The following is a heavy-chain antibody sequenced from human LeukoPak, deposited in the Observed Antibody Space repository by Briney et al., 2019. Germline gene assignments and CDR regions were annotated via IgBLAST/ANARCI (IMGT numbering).Heavy chain of an antibody. Sequence: GGSLRLSCAASGFTFSNYAMHWVRQAPGKGLEYVSAITTNGGSTYYANSVEGRFTISRDNPKNTLYLQMGSLRAEDMAVYYCARGWVLWDYWGQGTLVTVSS. J-gene: IGHJ4*02. D-gene: IGHD2/OR15-2a*01. CDR1: GFTFSNYA. V-gene: IGHV3-64*01. CDR2: ITTNGGST. CDR3: ARGWVLWDY.